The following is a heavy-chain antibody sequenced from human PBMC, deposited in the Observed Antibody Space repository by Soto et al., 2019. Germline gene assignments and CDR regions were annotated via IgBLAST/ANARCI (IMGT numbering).Heavy chain of an antibody. CDR2: IQGGGSI. Sequence: EVMLDESGGGFVKPGGSLRLSCAASGFSVSNNSMTWVRQAPGKGLEWVSVIQGGGSISYADSVRDRFTISRDSSKNTVFLEMNSLRSEDMAVYFCARGEGSGSNALSYWGQGTLVTVSS. CDR1: GFSVSNNS. CDR3: ARGEGSGSNALSY. J-gene: IGHJ4*02. V-gene: IGHV3-66*01. D-gene: IGHD3-10*01.